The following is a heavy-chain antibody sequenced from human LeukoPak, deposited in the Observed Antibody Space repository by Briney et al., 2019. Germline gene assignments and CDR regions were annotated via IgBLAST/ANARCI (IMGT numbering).Heavy chain of an antibody. CDR2: ISSSSSYI. CDR3: ARDRIIYGDYGDAFDM. Sequence: GSLRLSCAASGFTFSRYSMNWVRQAPGRGLEWVSSISSSSSYIYYADSLKGRFTIYRDNEKNSLYLQMNSLRAEDTAVYFCARDRIIYGDYGDAFDMWGQGTMVTV. V-gene: IGHV3-21*01. CDR1: GFTFSRYS. D-gene: IGHD4-17*01. J-gene: IGHJ3*02.